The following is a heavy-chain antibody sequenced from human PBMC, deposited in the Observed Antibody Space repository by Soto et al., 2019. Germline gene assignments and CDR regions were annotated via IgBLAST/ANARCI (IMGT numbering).Heavy chain of an antibody. J-gene: IGHJ4*02. CDR3: AREVVTGQWYFDN. CDR1: GYTFSSYA. Sequence: ASVKVSCKASGYTFSSYAMHWVRQAPGQRLEWMGWINAGYGNTKSSQKFQDRVTISRDTSASTAYMELNSLTTEDTAVYYCAREVVTGQWYFDNWGRGILVTVSS. CDR2: INAGYGNT. D-gene: IGHD2-21*01. V-gene: IGHV1-3*01.